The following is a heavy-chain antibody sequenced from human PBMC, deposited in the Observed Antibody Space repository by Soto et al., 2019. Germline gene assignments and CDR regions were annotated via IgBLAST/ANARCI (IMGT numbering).Heavy chain of an antibody. CDR3: ARLYSSSWSQDY. V-gene: IGHV4-30-4*01. CDR2: IYYSGST. Sequence: QVQLQESGPGLVKPSQTLSLTCTVSGGSISSGDYYWSWLRQPPGKGMEWIGYIYYSGSTYYNTSRKSRVTISLDTSKNQFSLKLTSVTAADTAVYYCARLYSSSWSQDYWGQGTLVTVSS. D-gene: IGHD6-13*01. J-gene: IGHJ4*02. CDR1: GGSISSGDYY.